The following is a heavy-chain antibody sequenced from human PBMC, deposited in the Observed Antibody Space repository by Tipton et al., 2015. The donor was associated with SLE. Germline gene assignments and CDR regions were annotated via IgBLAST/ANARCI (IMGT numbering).Heavy chain of an antibody. V-gene: IGHV4-31*03. CDR3: ARNHYHISTGYSDGFDI. J-gene: IGHJ3*02. CDR1: GVSMSRGGYY. D-gene: IGHD3-9*01. Sequence: TLSLTCTVSGVSMSRGGYYWSWIRQHPGKGLECIGYIYYSGNTHYSPSLKSRVTMSVDTSKNQFSLKLSSVTAADTAVYYCARNHYHISTGYSDGFDIWGQGTMVTVSS. CDR2: IYYSGNT.